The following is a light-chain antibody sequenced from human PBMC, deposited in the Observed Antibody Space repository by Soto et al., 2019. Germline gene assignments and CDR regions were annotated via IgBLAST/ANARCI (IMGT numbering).Light chain of an antibody. CDR2: EVS. CDR3: CAYTSTSALYV. J-gene: IGLJ1*01. Sequence: QSALTQPASVSGSPGQSITLSCTGTSSAVGSCNLVSWYQQHPGKAPKLMIYEVSNRPSGVSNRFSGSKSGNTASLTISGLQTEDEADYYCCAYTSTSALYVFGTGTKLTVL. V-gene: IGLV2-14*02. CDR1: SSAVGSCNL.